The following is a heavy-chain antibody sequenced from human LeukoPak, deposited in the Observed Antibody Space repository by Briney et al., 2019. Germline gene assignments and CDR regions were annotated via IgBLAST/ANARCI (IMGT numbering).Heavy chain of an antibody. CDR2: IHTNGST. CDR3: ARGRVVAGTPGQNSWDS. V-gene: IGHV4-61*02. CDR1: GGSISSGGYS. J-gene: IGHJ4*02. D-gene: IGHD6-19*01. Sequence: SQTLSLTCAVSGGSISSGGYSRSWIRQPPGKGLEWIGRIHTNGSTNYNPSLKSRVTMSVDTSKNQFSLKLSSVTAADTAVYYCARGRVVAGTPGQNSWDSWGQGILVTVSS.